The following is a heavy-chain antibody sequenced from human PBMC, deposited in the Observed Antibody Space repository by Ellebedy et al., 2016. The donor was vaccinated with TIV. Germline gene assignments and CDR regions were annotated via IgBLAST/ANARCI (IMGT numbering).Heavy chain of an antibody. CDR1: GYTFSTHG. D-gene: IGHD2-2*01. CDR3: ARESQLLFEYFQH. CDR2: INAYSGNT. J-gene: IGHJ1*01. V-gene: IGHV1-18*01. Sequence: ASVKVSXKASGYTFSTHGINWVRQAPGQGLEWMGWINAYSGNTNYAQKFQGRVTMTTDTSTSTAYMELRSLRSDDTAIYYCARESQLLFEYFQHWGQGTLVTVSS.